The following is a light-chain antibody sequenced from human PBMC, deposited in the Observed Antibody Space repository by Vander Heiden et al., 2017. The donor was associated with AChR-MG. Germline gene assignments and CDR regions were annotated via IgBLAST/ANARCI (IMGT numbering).Light chain of an antibody. J-gene: IGLJ2*01. CDR1: SSNIGAGYD. CDR2: GNS. V-gene: IGLV1-40*01. Sequence: QSVLTQPPSVSGAPGQRVTISCTGSSSNIGAGYDVPWYQQLPGTAPKLLIYGNSNRPSGVPDRFSGSKSGTSASLAITGLQAEDEADYYCQSYDSSLSVHVVFGGGTKLTGL. CDR3: QSYDSSLSVHVV.